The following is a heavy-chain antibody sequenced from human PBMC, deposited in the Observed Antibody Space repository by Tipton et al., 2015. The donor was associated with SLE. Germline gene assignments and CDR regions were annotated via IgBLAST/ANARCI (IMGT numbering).Heavy chain of an antibody. CDR1: GGSISSSNW. CDR2: IYHSGST. J-gene: IGHJ4*02. CDR3: ASFPQQLVPFDY. V-gene: IGHV4-4*02. D-gene: IGHD6-13*01. Sequence: TLSLTCAVSGGSISSSNWWSWVRQPPGKGLEWIGEIYHSGSTNYNPSLKSRVTISVDTSKNQFSLKLSSVTAADTAVYYCASFPQQLVPFDYWGQGTLVTVSS.